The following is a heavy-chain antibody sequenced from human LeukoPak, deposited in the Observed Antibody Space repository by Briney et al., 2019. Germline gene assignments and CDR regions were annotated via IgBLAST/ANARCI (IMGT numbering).Heavy chain of an antibody. Sequence: SETLSLTCTVSGNSISSGDNYWSWIRRPAGKGLEWIGYIYYSGSTNYNPSLKSRVTISVDTSKNQFSLKLSSVTAADTAVYYCASGLAVAEIDYWGQGTLVTVSS. CDR3: ASGLAVAEIDY. D-gene: IGHD6-19*01. V-gene: IGHV4-61*10. J-gene: IGHJ4*02. CDR1: GNSISSGDNY. CDR2: IYYSGST.